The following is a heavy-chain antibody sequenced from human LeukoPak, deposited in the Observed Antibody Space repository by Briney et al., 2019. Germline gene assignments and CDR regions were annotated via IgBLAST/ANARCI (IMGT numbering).Heavy chain of an antibody. V-gene: IGHV1-69*13. Sequence: ASVNVSCKASGGTFSSYAISWVRQAPGQGLEWMEGIIPIFGTANYAQKFRGRVTITADESTSTAYMELSSLRSEDTAVYYCARSFYGGPTSKYYFDYWGQGTLVTVSS. D-gene: IGHD4-23*01. CDR1: GGTFSSYA. CDR3: ARSFYGGPTSKYYFDY. CDR2: IIPIFGTA. J-gene: IGHJ4*02.